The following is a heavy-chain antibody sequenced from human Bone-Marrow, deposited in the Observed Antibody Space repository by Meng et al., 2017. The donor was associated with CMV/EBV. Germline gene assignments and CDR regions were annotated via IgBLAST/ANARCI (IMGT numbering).Heavy chain of an antibody. CDR2: IYYTGNT. V-gene: IGHV4-59*01. CDR3: AREGGYDTFDY. Sequence: QVQLQESGPGLVKPSETLSLTCTVSGDSITNNYWTWIRQPPGRRLEWIGYIYYTGNTKYNPSLQSRVTMSVDTSKNQFSLKLRSVTAADTAVYYCAREGGYDTFDYWGQGTLVTGYS. CDR1: GDSITNNY. D-gene: IGHD3-22*01. J-gene: IGHJ4*02.